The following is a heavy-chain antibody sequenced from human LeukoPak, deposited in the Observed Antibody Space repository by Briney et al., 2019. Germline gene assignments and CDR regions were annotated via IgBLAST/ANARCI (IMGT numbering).Heavy chain of an antibody. CDR3: TRDRGTYNWFDP. Sequence: PGGSMSLSCAASGFTFSGSAVHWVRQSSGKGLEWVGHIDKKDNLYATAYAESVKGRCTISRDDSKDTAFLHMDSLKTEDTALYYCTRDRGTYNWFDPWGEGRLVTVSS. V-gene: IGHV3-73*01. D-gene: IGHD2-15*01. CDR2: IDKKDNLYAT. CDR1: GFTFSGSA. J-gene: IGHJ5*02.